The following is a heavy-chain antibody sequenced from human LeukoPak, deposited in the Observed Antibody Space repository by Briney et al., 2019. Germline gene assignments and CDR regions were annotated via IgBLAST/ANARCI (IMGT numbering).Heavy chain of an antibody. Sequence: GGSLRLSCAVSGITFSSYAMTWVHQAPGKGLEWVSTISGSGSSTYYAGSVKGRFTISRDNSKNTLYLQMNSLRAEDTAVYYCAKGAPYSSGWYSDYWGQGTLVTVSS. J-gene: IGHJ4*02. CDR3: AKGAPYSSGWYSDY. V-gene: IGHV3-23*01. CDR1: GITFSSYA. D-gene: IGHD6-19*01. CDR2: ISGSGSST.